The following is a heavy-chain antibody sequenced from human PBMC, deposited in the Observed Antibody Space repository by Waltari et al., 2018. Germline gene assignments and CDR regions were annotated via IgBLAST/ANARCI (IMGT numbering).Heavy chain of an antibody. J-gene: IGHJ3*02. Sequence: QVQLVQSGAEVKKPGSSVKVSCKASGGTFSSYAISWVRQAPGQGLEWMGGIIPIVGTANYAQKFQGRFTITADESTSTAYMELSSLRSEDTAVYYCARENSRSGYNSPNAFDIWGQGTMVTVSS. CDR1: GGTFSSYA. D-gene: IGHD5-12*01. CDR3: ARENSRSGYNSPNAFDI. CDR2: IIPIVGTA. V-gene: IGHV1-69*13.